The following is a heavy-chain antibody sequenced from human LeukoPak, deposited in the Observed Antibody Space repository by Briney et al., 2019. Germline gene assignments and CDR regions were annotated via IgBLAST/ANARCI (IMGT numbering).Heavy chain of an antibody. CDR3: ARGHCSSTSCSRYYYYYGMDV. Sequence: SETLSLTCAVYGGSFSGYYWSWIRQPPGKGLEWIGEINHSGSTNYNPSLKSRVTISVDTSKNQFSLKLSSVTAADTAVYYCARGHCSSTSCSRYYYYYGMDVWGQGTTVTVSS. CDR1: GGSFSGYY. J-gene: IGHJ6*02. CDR2: INHSGST. D-gene: IGHD2-2*01. V-gene: IGHV4-34*01.